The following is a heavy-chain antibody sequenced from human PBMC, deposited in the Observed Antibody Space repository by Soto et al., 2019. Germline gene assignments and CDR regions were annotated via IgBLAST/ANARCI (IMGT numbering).Heavy chain of an antibody. CDR2: ISYDGSNK. V-gene: IGHV3-30-3*01. CDR1: GFTFSSYA. CDR3: ARDTVRGFDY. J-gene: IGHJ4*02. Sequence: RRLSCAASGFTFSSYAMHWVRQAPGKGLEWVAVISYDGSNKYYADSVKGRFTISRDNSKNTLYLQMNSLRAEDTAVYYCARDTVRGFDYWGQGTLVTVSS. D-gene: IGHD3-10*01.